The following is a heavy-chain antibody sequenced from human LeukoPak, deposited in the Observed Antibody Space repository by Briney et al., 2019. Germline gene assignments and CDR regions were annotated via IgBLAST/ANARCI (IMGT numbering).Heavy chain of an antibody. Sequence: GGSLRLSRAASGFTFDDYGMSWVRQAPGKGLEWVSGINWNGGSTGYADSVKGRFIISRDNAKNSLYLQMNSLRAEDTALYYCARFLILTGYYTAYDAFDIWGQGTMVTVSS. J-gene: IGHJ3*02. CDR1: GFTFDDYG. CDR3: ARFLILTGYYTAYDAFDI. D-gene: IGHD3-9*01. CDR2: INWNGGST. V-gene: IGHV3-20*04.